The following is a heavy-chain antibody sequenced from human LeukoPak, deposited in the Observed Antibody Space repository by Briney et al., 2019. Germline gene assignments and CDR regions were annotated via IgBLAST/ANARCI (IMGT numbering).Heavy chain of an antibody. D-gene: IGHD5-12*01. CDR2: SGSGSNT. CDR3: AREQSGYDRMYNWFDP. CDR1: GFTFTNYA. V-gene: IGHV3-23*01. Sequence: GGSLRLSCSASGFTFTNYAMSWVRQAPGKGLEWVISGSGSNTYYADSVKGRFTISRDNSKNTLYLQMNSLRAEDTAVYYCAREQSGYDRMYNWFDPWGQGTLVTVSS. J-gene: IGHJ5*02.